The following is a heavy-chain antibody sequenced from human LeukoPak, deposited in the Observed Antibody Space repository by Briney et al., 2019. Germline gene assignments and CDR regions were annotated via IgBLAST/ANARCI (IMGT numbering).Heavy chain of an antibody. D-gene: IGHD6-6*01. CDR1: GGSISSYY. J-gene: IGHJ6*03. CDR2: IYTSGST. Sequence: PSETLSLTCTVSGGSISSYYWSWIRQPAGKGLEWIGRIYTSGSTNYNPSLKSRVTMSVDTSKNQFSLKLSSVTPADTAVYYCASSSSRRYYYYMDVWGKGTTVTVSS. CDR3: ASSSSRRYYYYMDV. V-gene: IGHV4-4*07.